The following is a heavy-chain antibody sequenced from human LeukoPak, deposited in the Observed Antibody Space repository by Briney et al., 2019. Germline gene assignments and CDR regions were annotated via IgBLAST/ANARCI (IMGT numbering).Heavy chain of an antibody. D-gene: IGHD6-13*01. CDR1: GFTFSRYS. J-gene: IGHJ5*02. CDR3: ARDLEQQLFDL. CDR2: ITISSTYL. Sequence: GGSLRLSCAASGFTFSRYSMNWVRQPPGKRLEWVSSITISSTYLFYADSVKGRFTISRDNAKNSLYLQMNSLRAEDTAVYYCARDLEQQLFDLWGQGTLVTVSS. V-gene: IGHV3-21*01.